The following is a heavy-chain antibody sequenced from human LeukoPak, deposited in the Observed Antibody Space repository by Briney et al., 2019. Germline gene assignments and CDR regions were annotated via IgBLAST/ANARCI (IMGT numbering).Heavy chain of an antibody. D-gene: IGHD1-26*01. V-gene: IGHV1-3*01. CDR2: INAGNGNT. J-gene: IGHJ4*02. CDR1: GYTFTSYA. Sequence: ASVKVSCKASGYTFTSYAMHWVRQAPGQRLEWMGWINAGNGNTKYSQKFQGRVTITRDTSASTAYMELSSQRSEDTAVYYCARRGDSGSYNFDYWGQGTLVTVSS. CDR3: ARRGDSGSYNFDY.